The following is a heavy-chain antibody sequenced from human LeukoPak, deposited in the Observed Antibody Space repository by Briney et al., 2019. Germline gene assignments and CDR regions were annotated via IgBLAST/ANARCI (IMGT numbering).Heavy chain of an antibody. V-gene: IGHV3-48*01. J-gene: IGHJ4*02. CDR2: TSSSNTNT. CDR3: ARDLDWAFDY. Sequence: GGSLRLSCAASGFTFNRYTMNWVRQAPGKGLEWISHTSSSNTNTWYADSVRGRFTISSDSAKNSLYLQMNSLRVEDTAVYYCARDLDWAFDYWGQGTLVTVSS. CDR1: GFTFNRYT. D-gene: IGHD3-9*01.